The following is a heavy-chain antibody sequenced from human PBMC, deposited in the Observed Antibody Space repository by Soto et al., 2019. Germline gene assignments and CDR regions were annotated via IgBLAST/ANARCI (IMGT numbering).Heavy chain of an antibody. V-gene: IGHV4-34*01. Sequence: QVQLQQWGAGLLKPSETLSLTCAVYGGSFSGYYWSWIRQPPGKGLEWIGEINHSGSTNYNPSLKSRVTISVDTSKNQFSLKLSSVTAAATAVYYCARGGWGYQLPYKPRLRWFDPWGQGTLVTVSS. J-gene: IGHJ5*02. D-gene: IGHD2-2*01. CDR1: GGSFSGYY. CDR3: ARGGWGYQLPYKPRLRWFDP. CDR2: INHSGST.